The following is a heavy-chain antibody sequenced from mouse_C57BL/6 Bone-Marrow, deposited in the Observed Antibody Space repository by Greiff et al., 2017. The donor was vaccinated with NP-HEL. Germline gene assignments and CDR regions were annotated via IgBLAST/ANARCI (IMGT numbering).Heavy chain of an antibody. CDR3: ARVLS. V-gene: IGHV5-4*01. Sequence: DVHLVESGGGLVKPGGSLKLSCAASGFTFSSYAMSWVRQTPEKRLEWVATISDGGSYTYYPDNVKGRFTISRDNAKNNLYLQMSHLKSEDTAMYYCARVLSWGQGTLVTVSA. CDR1: GFTFSSYA. CDR2: ISDGGSYT. J-gene: IGHJ3*01.